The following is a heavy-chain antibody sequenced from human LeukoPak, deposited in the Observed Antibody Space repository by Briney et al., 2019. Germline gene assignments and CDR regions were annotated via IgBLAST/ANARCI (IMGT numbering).Heavy chain of an antibody. J-gene: IGHJ5*02. V-gene: IGHV1-2*02. CDR3: ARDHGVGFDP. D-gene: IGHD3-10*01. CDR2: INPNSGST. Sequence: ESAVTLSCTASAYAFTVYYMHWVRQAPGQGLEWMGWINPNSGSTNYAQKVQGRVTMTRDTSISTAYMELSRLRSDDTAVYYCARDHGVGFDPWGQGTLVTVSS. CDR1: AYAFTVYY.